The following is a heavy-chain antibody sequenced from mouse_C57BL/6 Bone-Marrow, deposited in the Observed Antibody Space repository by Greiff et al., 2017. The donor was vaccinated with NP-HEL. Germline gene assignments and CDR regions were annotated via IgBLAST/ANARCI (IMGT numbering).Heavy chain of an antibody. CDR3: TRDYYGSSPLDY. V-gene: IGHV1-15*01. D-gene: IGHD1-1*01. Sequence: LQESGAELVRPGASVTLSCKASGYTFTDYEMHWVKQTPVHGLEWIGAIDPETGGTAYNQKFKGKAILTADKSSSTAYMELRSLTSEDSAVYYCTRDYYGSSPLDYWGQGTTLTVSS. J-gene: IGHJ2*01. CDR2: IDPETGGT. CDR1: GYTFTDYE.